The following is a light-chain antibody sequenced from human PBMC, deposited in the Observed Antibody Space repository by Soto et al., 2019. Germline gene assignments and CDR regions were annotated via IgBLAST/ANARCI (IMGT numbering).Light chain of an antibody. Sequence: EIVLTQSPATLSLSPGERATLSCRASQSVSSSYLAWYQQKPGQAPRLLIYGASSRATGIPDRFSGSGSGTDFTLTISRLVPEDFAVYYCQQYGSSPWTFGQGTKVDI. CDR1: QSVSSSY. J-gene: IGKJ1*01. CDR2: GAS. V-gene: IGKV3-20*01. CDR3: QQYGSSPWT.